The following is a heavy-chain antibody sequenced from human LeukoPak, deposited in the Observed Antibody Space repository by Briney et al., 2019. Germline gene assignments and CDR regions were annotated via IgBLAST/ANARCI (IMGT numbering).Heavy chain of an antibody. D-gene: IGHD3-3*01. CDR1: GGTFTSYG. J-gene: IGHJ6*02. CDR3: AREGSITIFGVVIGAYYYYGMDV. V-gene: IGHV1-18*01. Sequence: GASVKVSCKASGGTFTSYGISWVRQAPGQGLEWMGWISAYNGNTNYAQKLQGSVTMTTDTSTSTAYMELRSLRSDDTAVYYCAREGSITIFGVVIGAYYYYGMDVWGQGTTVTVSS. CDR2: ISAYNGNT.